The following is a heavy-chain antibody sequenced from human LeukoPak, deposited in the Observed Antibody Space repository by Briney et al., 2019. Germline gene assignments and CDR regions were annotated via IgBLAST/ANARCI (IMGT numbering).Heavy chain of an antibody. CDR2: INHSGRT. J-gene: IGHJ6*02. CDR3: ARDVVVVPAAIHYGMDV. V-gene: IGHV4-34*01. CDR1: GGSFSDYF. Sequence: SETLSLTCAVYGGSFSDYFWGWIRQPPGKGLEWIGKINHSGRTYYNPSLESRVTISVDTSKNQFSLNLSSVTAADTAVYYCARDVVVVPAAIHYGMDVWGQGTTVTVSS. D-gene: IGHD2-2*01.